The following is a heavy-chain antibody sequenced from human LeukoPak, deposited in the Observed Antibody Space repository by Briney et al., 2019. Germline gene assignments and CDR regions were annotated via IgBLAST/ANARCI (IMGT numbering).Heavy chain of an antibody. CDR1: GGSISSYY. D-gene: IGHD3-3*01. Sequence: SETLSLTCTVSGGSISSYYWSWIRQPAGKGLEWIGRIYTSGSTNYNPSLKSRVTMSVDTSKNQFSLKLSSVTAADTAVYYCASRITIFGVVSRGMDVWGQGTTVTVSS. V-gene: IGHV4-4*07. CDR3: ASRITIFGVVSRGMDV. J-gene: IGHJ6*02. CDR2: IYTSGST.